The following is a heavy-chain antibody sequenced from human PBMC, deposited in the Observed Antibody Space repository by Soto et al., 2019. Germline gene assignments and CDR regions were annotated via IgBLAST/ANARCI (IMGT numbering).Heavy chain of an antibody. CDR1: GFSLSSPAVG. Sequence: QITLKESGPTLVKPTQTLTLTCNFSGFSLSSPAVGVNWIRQPPGKALEWLALIYWDDDNQYSPSLKNRLTITKDTSKNQVVLTMTNMDPVDTATYYCAHGSGWLSDYWGQGTLVTVSS. V-gene: IGHV2-5*02. CDR2: IYWDDDN. J-gene: IGHJ4*02. CDR3: AHGSGWLSDY. D-gene: IGHD6-19*01.